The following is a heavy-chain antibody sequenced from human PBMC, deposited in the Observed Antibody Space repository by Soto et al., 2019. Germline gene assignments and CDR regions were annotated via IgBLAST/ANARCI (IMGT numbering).Heavy chain of an antibody. CDR2: ISSSSSTI. CDR3: ARERQSDFWSGSLYYFDY. D-gene: IGHD3-3*01. V-gene: IGHV3-48*01. CDR1: GFTFSSYS. J-gene: IGHJ4*02. Sequence: GGSLRLSCAASGFTFSSYSMNWVRQAPGKGLEWVSYISSSSSTIYYADSVKGRFTISRDNAKNSLYLQMNSLRAEDTAVYYCARERQSDFWSGSLYYFDYWAQGTLVTVSS.